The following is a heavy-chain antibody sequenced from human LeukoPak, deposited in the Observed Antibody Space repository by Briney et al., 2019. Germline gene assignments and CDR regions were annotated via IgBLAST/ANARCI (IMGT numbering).Heavy chain of an antibody. J-gene: IGHJ3*02. D-gene: IGHD4-23*01. CDR2: ISYDGNVK. V-gene: IGHV3-30-3*01. Sequence: GRSLRLSCAASGVTLTTYAMHWVRRAPGKGLECVAVISYDGNVKHYADSVRGRFTISRDNSKNTIYLQMNSPRAEDTAVYYCARDFDDFGGNSNALDIWGQGTVVTVSS. CDR3: ARDFDDFGGNSNALDI. CDR1: GVTLTTYA.